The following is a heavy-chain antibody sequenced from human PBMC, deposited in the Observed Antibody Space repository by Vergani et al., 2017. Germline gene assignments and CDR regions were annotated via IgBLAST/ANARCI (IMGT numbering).Heavy chain of an antibody. J-gene: IGHJ4*02. CDR2: ISSSSSTI. CDR1: GFTFSSYS. CDR3: ARDSVGATFTWPFDY. Sequence: EVQLVESGGGLVQPGGSLRLSCAASGFTFSSYSMNWVRHAPGKGLEWVSYISSSSSTIYYADAVKGRFTISRDNAKNSLYLQMNSLRAEDTAVYYCARDSVGATFTWPFDYWGQGTLVTVSS. V-gene: IGHV3-48*04. D-gene: IGHD1-26*01.